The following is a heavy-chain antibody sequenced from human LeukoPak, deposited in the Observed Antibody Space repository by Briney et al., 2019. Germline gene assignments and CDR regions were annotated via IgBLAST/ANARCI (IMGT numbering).Heavy chain of an antibody. CDR3: ARGLYYYDSSGYYGDTFDI. V-gene: IGHV3-13*04. J-gene: IGHJ3*02. CDR2: IGTTGDT. D-gene: IGHD3-22*01. Sequence: RPGGSLRLSRAASGFTFSSYDMHWVRQPTGKGLEWVSGIGTTGDTYYPGSVKGRFTISRENAKNALYLQMNSLRAGDTAVYYCARGLYYYDSSGYYGDTFDIWGQGTMVIVSS. CDR1: GFTFSSYD.